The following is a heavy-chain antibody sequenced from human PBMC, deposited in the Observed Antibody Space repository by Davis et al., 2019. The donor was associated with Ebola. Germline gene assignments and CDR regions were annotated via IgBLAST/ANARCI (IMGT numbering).Heavy chain of an antibody. CDR1: GFSFSTYG. V-gene: IGHV3-30*18. J-gene: IGHJ4*02. CDR2: ILFNGNHK. Sequence: GESLKISCAASGFSFSTYGMHWVRQAPGKGLEWVAVILFNGNHKDYVDSVKGRFTISRDNSDNTLYLQMNSLRAEDTAVYHCAQEYCSNSGSYCTYFDHWGQGTLVTVSS. D-gene: IGHD3-10*01. CDR3: AQEYCSNSGSYCTYFDH.